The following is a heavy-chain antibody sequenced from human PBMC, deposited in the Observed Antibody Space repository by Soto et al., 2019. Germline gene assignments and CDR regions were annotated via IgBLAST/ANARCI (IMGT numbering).Heavy chain of an antibody. CDR2: ISSSSSYI. J-gene: IGHJ6*02. CDR1: GFTFSSYS. Sequence: GGSLRLSCAASGFTFSSYSMKWVRQAPGKGLEWGSSISSSSSYIYYADSVKGRFTISRDNAKNSLYLQMNSLRAEDTAVYYCARDGLGYCSSTSCSERYYYGMDVWGQGTTVTVSS. D-gene: IGHD2-2*01. CDR3: ARDGLGYCSSTSCSERYYYGMDV. V-gene: IGHV3-21*01.